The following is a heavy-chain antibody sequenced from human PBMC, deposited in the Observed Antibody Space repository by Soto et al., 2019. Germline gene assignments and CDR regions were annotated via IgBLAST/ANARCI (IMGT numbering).Heavy chain of an antibody. CDR1: GYSFTSYW. CDR3: ARHSPYCTNGVCHLYVMDV. CDR2: IYPGDSDT. J-gene: IGHJ6*02. D-gene: IGHD2-8*01. V-gene: IGHV5-51*01. Sequence: GESLKISCKGSGYSFTSYWIGWVRQMPGKGLEWMGIIYPGDSDTRYSPSFQGQVTISADKSISTAYLQWSSLKASDTAMYYCARHSPYCTNGVCHLYVMDVCGQGTTVIVSS.